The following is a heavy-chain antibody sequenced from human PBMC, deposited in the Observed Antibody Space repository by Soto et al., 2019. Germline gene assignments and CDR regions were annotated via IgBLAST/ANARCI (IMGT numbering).Heavy chain of an antibody. CDR3: ARGLEGYSRGWYRLNNVFDI. D-gene: IGHD6-19*01. J-gene: IGHJ3*02. Sequence: PSETLSLTCAVYGGSFSGYYWSWIRQPPGEGLEWIGEINHSGSTNYNPSLKSRVTISVDTSKNQFSLKLSSVTAADTAVYYCARGLEGYSRGWYRLNNVFDIWGQGKMVTVSS. CDR1: GGSFSGYY. CDR2: INHSGST. V-gene: IGHV4-34*01.